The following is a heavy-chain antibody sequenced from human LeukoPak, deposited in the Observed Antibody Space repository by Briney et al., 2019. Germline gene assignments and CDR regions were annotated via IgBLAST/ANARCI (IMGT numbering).Heavy chain of an antibody. V-gene: IGHV7-4-1*02. J-gene: IGHJ4*02. CDR2: FNTNTGNP. Sequence: VASVQVSCKASGYTFTGYAVNWVRQAPGQGLEWMGWFNTNTGNPTYAQGFTGRFVFSLDTSVSTAYLQISSLKAEDTAVYYCARDGDIAVAGTGLDYWGQGTLVTVSS. CDR1: GYTFTGYA. CDR3: ARDGDIAVAGTGLDY. D-gene: IGHD6-19*01.